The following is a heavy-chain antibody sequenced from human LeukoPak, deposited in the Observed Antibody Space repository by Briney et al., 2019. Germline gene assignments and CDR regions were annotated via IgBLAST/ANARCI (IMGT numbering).Heavy chain of an antibody. CDR1: GFTFSSYA. CDR2: ISGSGGST. D-gene: IGHD6-19*01. CDR3: AKDVYSSGLVDY. Sequence: PGGSLRLSCAASGFTFSSYAMSWVRQAPGKGLEWVSRISGSGGSTYYADSVKGRFTISRDNSKNTLYLQMNSLRAEDTAVYHCAKDVYSSGLVDYWGQGILVTVSS. V-gene: IGHV3-23*01. J-gene: IGHJ4*02.